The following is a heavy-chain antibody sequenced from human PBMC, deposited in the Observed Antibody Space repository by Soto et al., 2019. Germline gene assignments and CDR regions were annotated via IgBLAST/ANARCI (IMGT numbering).Heavy chain of an antibody. J-gene: IGHJ4*02. CDR2: IKQYGSEK. Sequence: PCGSLRLSCAASGFTFSSYWMSWVRQAPGKGLEWVANIKQYGSEKHYVDSAKGRFTISRDNAKNSLYLKMNSLRAEDTAVYYCARPLPDHGGDSHWGQGTLVTASS. V-gene: IGHV3-7*01. CDR3: ARPLPDHGGDSH. CDR1: GFTFSSYW. D-gene: IGHD2-21*02.